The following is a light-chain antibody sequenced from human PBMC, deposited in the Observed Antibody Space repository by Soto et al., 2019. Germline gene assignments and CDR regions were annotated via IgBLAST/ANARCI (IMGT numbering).Light chain of an antibody. Sequence: QSALAQPPSASGTPGQRVTISCSGSSSNIGSYTVHWFRQLPGAAPKPLIYTTDQRPSGVPDRFSGSKSGTSASLAISGLQSEDEADYYCAAWDDSLNGHVFGSGTKVTVL. CDR1: SSNIGSYT. CDR3: AAWDDSLNGHV. V-gene: IGLV1-44*01. J-gene: IGLJ1*01. CDR2: TTD.